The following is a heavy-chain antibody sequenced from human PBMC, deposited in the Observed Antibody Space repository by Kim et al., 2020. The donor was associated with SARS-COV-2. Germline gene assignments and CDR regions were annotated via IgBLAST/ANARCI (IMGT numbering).Heavy chain of an antibody. Sequence: YSPSFQGHVTISADKSISTAYLQWSSLKASDTAMYYCATPRVAADDAFDIWGQGTMVTVSS. J-gene: IGHJ3*02. CDR3: ATPRVAADDAFDI. D-gene: IGHD2-15*01. V-gene: IGHV5-10-1*01.